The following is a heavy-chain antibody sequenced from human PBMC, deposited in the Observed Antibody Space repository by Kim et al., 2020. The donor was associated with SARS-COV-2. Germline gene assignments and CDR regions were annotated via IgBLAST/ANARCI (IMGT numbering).Heavy chain of an antibody. CDR2: ISGSGGST. CDR1: GFTFSSYA. Sequence: GGSLRLSCAASGFTFSSYAMSWVRQAPGKGLEWVSAISGSGGSTYYADSVKGRFTISRDNSKNTLYLQMNSLRAEDTAVYYCAKVRITMIVVGQYYFDYWGQGTLVTVSS. V-gene: IGHV3-23*01. CDR3: AKVRITMIVVGQYYFDY. D-gene: IGHD3-22*01. J-gene: IGHJ4*02.